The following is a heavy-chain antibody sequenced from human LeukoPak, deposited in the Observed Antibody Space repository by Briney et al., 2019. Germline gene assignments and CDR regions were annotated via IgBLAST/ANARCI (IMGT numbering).Heavy chain of an antibody. CDR3: ARRGVVVVRDESYYYGMDV. Sequence: PGESLKISCKGSGYSFTSYWIGWVRQMPGKGLEWMGIIYPGDSDTRYSPSFQGQVTISADKSISTAYLQWSSLKASDTAMYYCARRGVVVVRDESYYYGMDVWGQGTTVTVSS. V-gene: IGHV5-51*01. CDR1: GYSFTSYW. D-gene: IGHD2-2*01. J-gene: IGHJ6*02. CDR2: IYPGDSDT.